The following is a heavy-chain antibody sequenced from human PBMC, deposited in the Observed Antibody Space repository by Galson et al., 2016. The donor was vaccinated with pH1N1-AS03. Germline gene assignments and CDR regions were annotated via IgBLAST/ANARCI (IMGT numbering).Heavy chain of an antibody. CDR3: ARPAHYGSSGRDALDV. V-gene: IGHV5-51*03. CDR1: GYGFNGYW. J-gene: IGHJ3*01. D-gene: IGHD3-22*01. CDR2: IFPGDSDT. Sequence: QSGAEVKKPGDSLKISCKSSGYGFNGYWTGWVRQMPGKGLEWMGIIFPGDSDTRYSPSFQGQVTISADKSTRTTYLQWRSLKASDTAIYYCARPAHYGSSGRDALDVWGQGTMLIVSS.